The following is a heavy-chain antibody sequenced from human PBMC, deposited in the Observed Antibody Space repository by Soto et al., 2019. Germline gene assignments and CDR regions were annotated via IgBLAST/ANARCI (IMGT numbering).Heavy chain of an antibody. CDR3: ARGTDTWFFDL. CDR2: IHESGSM. V-gene: IGHV4-31*03. Sequence: QVQLQESGPGLVKPSQTLSLTCTVSGGSISSGGYYWSWIRQHPGKGLEWIGYIHESGSMYYKASLKSRVTISIDTSKNQCSLKLTSVTAADTAVYYCARGTDTWFFDLWGRGTLVTVSS. D-gene: IGHD3-9*01. CDR1: GGSISSGGYY. J-gene: IGHJ2*01.